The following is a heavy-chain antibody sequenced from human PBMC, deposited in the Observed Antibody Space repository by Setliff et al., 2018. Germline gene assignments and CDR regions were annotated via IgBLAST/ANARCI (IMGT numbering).Heavy chain of an antibody. CDR3: ARDFGSHFFDY. V-gene: IGHV3-23*01. Sequence: GSLRLSCAASGFTFSTYAMTWVRQAPGKGLEWVSGIRGSGASIYYADSVKGRFTISRDNSKNTLYLQMNSLRGEDTAVYYCARDFGSHFFDYWGQGTMVTVSS. CDR1: GFTFSTYA. CDR2: IRGSGASI. D-gene: IGHD3-16*01. J-gene: IGHJ4*03.